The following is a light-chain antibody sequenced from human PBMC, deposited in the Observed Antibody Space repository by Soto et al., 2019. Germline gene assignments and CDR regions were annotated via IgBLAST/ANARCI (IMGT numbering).Light chain of an antibody. V-gene: IGKV3-15*01. CDR3: QQYSNRPRT. Sequence: EIVMTHSPATLSVSPGERATLFCTASQSIGSNLAWYQQKLGQAPRLLISGASTRATDIPGRFSGSGSGTELTLTISSLQSEDFAVYYCQQYSNRPRTFGQGTKVEIK. CDR1: QSIGSN. J-gene: IGKJ1*01. CDR2: GAS.